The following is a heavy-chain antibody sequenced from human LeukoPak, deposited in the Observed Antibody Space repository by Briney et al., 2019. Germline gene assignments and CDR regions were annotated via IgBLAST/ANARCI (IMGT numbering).Heavy chain of an antibody. CDR3: ASRLRYCSSTSRYWTEIDY. CDR2: YYYSGST. D-gene: IGHD2-2*01. CDR1: GGSISSSSYY. V-gene: IGHV4-39*01. J-gene: IGHJ4*02. Sequence: KPSETLSLPCTVSGGSISSSSYYGGWIRQPPGKGRQWIGSYYYSGSTYYKPSPKSRVTISVDTSKNQVSLKLSSVTGADTAVYYCASRLRYCSSTSRYWTEIDYWGQGNLVTVSS.